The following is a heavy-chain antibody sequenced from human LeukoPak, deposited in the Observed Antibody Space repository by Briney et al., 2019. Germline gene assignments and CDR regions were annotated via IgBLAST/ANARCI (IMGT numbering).Heavy chain of an antibody. CDR2: IYPGDSDT. CDR1: GYSFTNYW. D-gene: IGHD3-9*01. J-gene: IGHJ4*02. Sequence: GESLQISCKGSGYSFTNYWIGWVRQMPGKGLEWMGIIYPGDSDTRYRLSFQDQVTISADKSITTAYLQWSSLKASDTAMYYCARGGVSFFDWLAFDYWGQGTLVTVSS. CDR3: ARGGVSFFDWLAFDY. V-gene: IGHV5-51*01.